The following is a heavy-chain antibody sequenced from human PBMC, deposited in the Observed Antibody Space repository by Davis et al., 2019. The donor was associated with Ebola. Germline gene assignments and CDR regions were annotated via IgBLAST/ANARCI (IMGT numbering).Heavy chain of an antibody. CDR3: ARAVWAAYPAAFDI. Sequence: PGGSLRLSCAASGFTFSDYYINWIRQAPGKGLEWVSYISSSGSIIYYADSVKGRFTISRDNAKNSLYLQMNSLRAEDTAVYYCARAVWAAYPAAFDIWGQGTLVTVSS. J-gene: IGHJ3*02. V-gene: IGHV3-11*04. CDR1: GFTFSDYY. CDR2: ISSSGSII. D-gene: IGHD7-27*01.